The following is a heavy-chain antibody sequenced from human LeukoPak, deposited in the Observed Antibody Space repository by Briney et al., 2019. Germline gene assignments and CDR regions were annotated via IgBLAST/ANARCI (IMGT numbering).Heavy chain of an antibody. CDR2: ISGSGGST. V-gene: IGHV3-23*01. CDR3: AKGRRARTSCFDY. Sequence: GGSLRLSCAASGFTFSSHSMNWVRQAPGKGLEWVSAISGSGGSTYYADSVKGRFTISRDNSKNTLYLQMNSLRAEDTAVYYCAKGRRARTSCFDYWGQGTLVTVSS. CDR1: GFTFSSHS. D-gene: IGHD2-2*01. J-gene: IGHJ4*02.